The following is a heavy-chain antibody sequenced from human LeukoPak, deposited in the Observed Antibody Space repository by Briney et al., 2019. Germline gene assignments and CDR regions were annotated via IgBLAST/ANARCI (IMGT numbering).Heavy chain of an antibody. CDR1: GFTFSNYN. V-gene: IGHV3-21*01. D-gene: IGHD2-2*01. J-gene: IGHJ4*02. CDR3: ARDCCSSPSCHPFFDY. Sequence: GGSLRLSCAASGFTFSNYNLNWVRQAPGKGLEWVSFISSSSSYIYYADSVKGRFTISRDNAKNSLYLQMYSLRAEDTAVYYCARDCCSSPSCHPFFDYWGQGTLVTVSS. CDR2: ISSSSSYI.